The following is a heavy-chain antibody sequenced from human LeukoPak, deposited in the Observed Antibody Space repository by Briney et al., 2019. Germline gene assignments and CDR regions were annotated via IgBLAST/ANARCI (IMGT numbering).Heavy chain of an antibody. V-gene: IGHV4-59*08. Sequence: SETLSLICTVSGGSISSYYWSWIRQPPGKGLEWIGYIYYSGSTNYNPSLKSRVTISVDTSKNQFSLKLTSVTAADTAVYYCARLGYSSSWYRIDCWGQGTLVTVSS. D-gene: IGHD6-13*01. CDR3: ARLGYSSSWYRIDC. CDR1: GGSISSYY. CDR2: IYYSGST. J-gene: IGHJ4*02.